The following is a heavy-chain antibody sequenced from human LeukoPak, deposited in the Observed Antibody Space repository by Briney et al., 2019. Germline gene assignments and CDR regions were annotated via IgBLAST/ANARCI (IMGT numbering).Heavy chain of an antibody. V-gene: IGHV4-61*01. Sequence: AFGTLFLPCIFSGGSFSSCTFCWGWVRQPPGKGPECIGYIYYSGSTNYNPSLKSRVTISVDTSKNQFSLKLSSVTAADTAVYYCARGYRRAFDIWGQGTMVTVSS. D-gene: IGHD1-14*01. CDR3: ARGYRRAFDI. J-gene: IGHJ3*02. CDR1: GGSFSSCTFC. CDR2: IYYSGST.